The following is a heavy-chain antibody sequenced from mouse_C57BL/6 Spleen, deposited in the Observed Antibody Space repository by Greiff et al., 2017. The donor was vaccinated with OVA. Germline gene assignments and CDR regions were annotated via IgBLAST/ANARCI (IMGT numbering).Heavy chain of an antibody. Sequence: QVQLQQSGPGLVQPSQCLSITCTASGFSFTSYGVHWVRQSPGQGLEWLGVIWSGGSTASNAALISRLGISTYNSKSQVFFKMNSLQADDTAIYYCARNFCNDWYFDVWGTGTTVTVSS. CDR2: IWSGGST. V-gene: IGHV2-2*01. CDR3: ARNFCNDWYFDV. D-gene: IGHD2-1*01. CDR1: GFSFTSYG. J-gene: IGHJ1*03.